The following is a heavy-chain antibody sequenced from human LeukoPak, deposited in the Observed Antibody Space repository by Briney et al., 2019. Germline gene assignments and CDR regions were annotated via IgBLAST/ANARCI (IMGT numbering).Heavy chain of an antibody. CDR1: GFTFSIYW. V-gene: IGHV3-7*01. J-gene: IGHJ3*01. CDR2: INQYRSQK. D-gene: IGHD2-21*02. Sequence: SGGSLRLSCAASGFTFSIYWMRWVRQAAGKGLEWVANINQYRSQKYYLDSLKGRFTISRDNAKNSFFLQMSSLRAEDTSVYYCVAGDWGARDSFDLWGRGTMVTVSS. CDR3: VAGDWGARDSFDL.